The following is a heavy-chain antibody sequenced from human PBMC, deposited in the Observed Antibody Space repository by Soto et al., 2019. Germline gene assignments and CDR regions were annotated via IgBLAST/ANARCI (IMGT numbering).Heavy chain of an antibody. CDR2: INPSGGST. D-gene: IGHD6-13*01. J-gene: IGHJ4*02. V-gene: IGHV1-46*01. CDR1: GYTFTSYY. CDR3: ARAGLGSSWYASSYFDY. Sequence: ASVKVSCKASGYTFTSYYMHWLRQAPGQGLEWMGIINPSGGSTSYAQKFQGRVTMTRDTSTSTVYMELSSLRSEDTAVYYCARAGLGSSWYASSYFDYWGQGTLVTVSS.